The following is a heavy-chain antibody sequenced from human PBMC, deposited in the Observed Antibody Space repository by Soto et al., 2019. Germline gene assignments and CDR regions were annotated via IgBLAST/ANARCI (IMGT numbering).Heavy chain of an antibody. D-gene: IGHD4-17*01. V-gene: IGHV3-66*01. Sequence: EVQLVESGGGLVQPGGSLRLSCVASGFILSNGYVSWVRQAPGKGLEWVSVIYSSGTTHYADAVEGRFSMFRDKSKNTLYLQMNRLIAGDTAVYYCARDKTVAHDAFDLWGQGTVVTVSS. CDR2: IYSSGTT. J-gene: IGHJ3*01. CDR1: GFILSNGY. CDR3: ARDKTVAHDAFDL.